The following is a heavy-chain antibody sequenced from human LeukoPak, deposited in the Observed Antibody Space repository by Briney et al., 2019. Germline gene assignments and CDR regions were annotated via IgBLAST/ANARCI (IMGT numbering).Heavy chain of an antibody. CDR3: AREGVCSSTSCYTSYFDP. Sequence: SVTVSFTASGGTFSSYAISWVRQAPGQGLEWMGGIIPIFGTANYAQKFQGRVTITTDESTSTAYMELSSLRSEDTAVYYCAREGVCSSTSCYTSYFDPWGQGTLVTVSS. J-gene: IGHJ5*02. CDR2: IIPIFGTA. CDR1: GGTFSSYA. D-gene: IGHD2-2*02. V-gene: IGHV1-69*05.